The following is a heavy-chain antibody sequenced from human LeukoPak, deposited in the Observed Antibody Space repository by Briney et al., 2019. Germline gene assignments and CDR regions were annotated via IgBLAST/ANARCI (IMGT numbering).Heavy chain of an antibody. CDR1: GGSISSGSYY. J-gene: IGHJ3*02. D-gene: IGHD3-22*01. CDR3: ASGYYYDSSGYYNLDI. Sequence: SETQSLTCTVSGGSISSGSYYWSWIRQPAGKGLEWIGRIYTSGSTNYNPSLKSRVTISVDTSKNQFSLKLSSVTAADTAVYYCASGYYYDSSGYYNLDIWGQGTMVTVSS. CDR2: IYTSGST. V-gene: IGHV4-61*02.